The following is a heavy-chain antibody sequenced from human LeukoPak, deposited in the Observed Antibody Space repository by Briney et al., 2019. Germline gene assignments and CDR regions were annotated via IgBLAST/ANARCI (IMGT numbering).Heavy chain of an antibody. CDR2: IYYSGST. D-gene: IGHD4-17*01. CDR3: ARVVPETTVTTRGLNGD. Sequence: SETLSLTCTVSGGSLSSSSSYYWGWIRQPPGKGLEWIGSIYYSGSTYYNPSLKSRVTISVDTSKNQFSLKLSSVTAADTAVYYCARVVPETTVTTRGLNGDWGQGTLVTVSS. J-gene: IGHJ4*02. CDR1: GGSLSSSSSYY. V-gene: IGHV4-39*07.